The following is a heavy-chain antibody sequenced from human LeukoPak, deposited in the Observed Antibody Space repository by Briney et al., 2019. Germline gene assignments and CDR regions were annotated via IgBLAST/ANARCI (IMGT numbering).Heavy chain of an antibody. V-gene: IGHV3-21*01. Sequence: GGSLRLSCAASGFSFGSYAMSWVRQAAGKGLEWVSSISSSSSYIYYADSVKRRFTISRDNAKNSLYLQMNSLRAEDTAVYYCAREGHYYDSKGADYGMDVWGQGTTVTVSS. D-gene: IGHD3-22*01. J-gene: IGHJ6*02. CDR2: ISSSSSYI. CDR3: AREGHYYDSKGADYGMDV. CDR1: GFSFGSYA.